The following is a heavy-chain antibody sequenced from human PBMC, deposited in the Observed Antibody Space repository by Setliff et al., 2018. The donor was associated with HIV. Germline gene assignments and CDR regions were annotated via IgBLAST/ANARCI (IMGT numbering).Heavy chain of an antibody. CDR2: MYTSGST. D-gene: IGHD6-13*01. J-gene: IGHJ6*02. CDR3: AREERKAPAGSGYYYYGMDV. Sequence: KSSETLSLTCTVSGGSISSDNYYWSWIRQPAGKGLEWIGRMYTSGSTNYNPSLKSRVTISVDTSKRQFSLKLSSATAADTAVYYCAREERKAPAGSGYYYYGMDVGGQGTMVTV. V-gene: IGHV4-61*02. CDR1: GGSISSDNYY.